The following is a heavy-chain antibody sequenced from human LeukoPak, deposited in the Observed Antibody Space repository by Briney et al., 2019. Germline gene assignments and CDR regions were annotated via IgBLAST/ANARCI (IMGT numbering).Heavy chain of an antibody. V-gene: IGHV1-8*01. D-gene: IGHD6-13*01. CDR1: GYTFTSYD. J-gene: IGHJ3*02. Sequence: ASVKVSCKASGYTFTSYDINWVRQATGQGLEWMGWMNPNSGNTGYAQKFQGRVTMTRNTSISTAYMELSSLRSEDTAVYYCATSIAAAGDDPLNDAFDIWGQGTMVTVSS. CDR3: ATSIAAAGDDPLNDAFDI. CDR2: MNPNSGNT.